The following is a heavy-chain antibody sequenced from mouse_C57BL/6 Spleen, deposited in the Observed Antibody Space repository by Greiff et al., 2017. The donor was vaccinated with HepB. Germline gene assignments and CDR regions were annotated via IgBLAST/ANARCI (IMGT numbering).Heavy chain of an antibody. D-gene: IGHD2-12*01. Sequence: REGVKERHGQGLEWIGVSNPGSGGTNYNEKFKGKATLTADKSSSTAYMQLSSLTSEDSAVYFCARKRPYAMDYWGQGTSVTVSS. CDR2: SNPGSGGT. CDR3: ARKRPYAMDY. V-gene: IGHV1-54*01. J-gene: IGHJ4*01.